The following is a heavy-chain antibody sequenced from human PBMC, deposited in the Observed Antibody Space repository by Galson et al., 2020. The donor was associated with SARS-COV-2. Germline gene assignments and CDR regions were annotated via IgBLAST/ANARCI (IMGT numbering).Heavy chain of an antibody. CDR3: AREWGDINSSVFDY. CDR2: INPSGDIT. D-gene: IGHD2-21*01. V-gene: IGHV1-46*04. CDR1: GYTFISFY. J-gene: IGHJ4*02. Sequence: ASVKVSCKASGYTFISFYIHWVRQALGQGLEWMGVINPSGDITSYAQKLRGRVTVTRDMSTQTVYMELSSLTSEDTAVYYCAREWGDINSSVFDYWGQGSLVVVSS.